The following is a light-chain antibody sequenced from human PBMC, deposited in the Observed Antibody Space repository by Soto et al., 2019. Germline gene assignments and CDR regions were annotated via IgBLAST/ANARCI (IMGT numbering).Light chain of an antibody. J-gene: IGKJ5*01. CDR2: DAS. Sequence: EIVLTQSPATLSLSPGERATLSWRASQSVSSYLAWYQQKPGQAPRLLIYDASNRATGIPARFSGSGSGTDFTLTISSLEPEDFAVYYGQQRSSWPIAFGQGTRLEI. V-gene: IGKV3-11*01. CDR3: QQRSSWPIA. CDR1: QSVSSY.